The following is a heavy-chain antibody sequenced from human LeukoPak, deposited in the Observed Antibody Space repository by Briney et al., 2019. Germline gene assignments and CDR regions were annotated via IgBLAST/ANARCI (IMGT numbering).Heavy chain of an antibody. Sequence: PSETLSLTCTVSGGSISSYYWSWIRQPPGKGLEWIGYIYYSGSTNYNPSLKSRVTISVDTSKNQFSLKLSSVTAADTAVYYCARGTAVAGYHLYGMEVWGQGTTVTVSS. V-gene: IGHV4-59*08. CDR3: ARGTAVAGYHLYGMEV. D-gene: IGHD6-19*01. CDR2: IYYSGST. J-gene: IGHJ6*02. CDR1: GGSISSYY.